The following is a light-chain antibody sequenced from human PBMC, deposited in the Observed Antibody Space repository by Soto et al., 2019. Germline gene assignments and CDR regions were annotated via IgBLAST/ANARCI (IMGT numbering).Light chain of an antibody. J-gene: IGLJ1*01. CDR1: SSDVGGYNY. CDR3: SSYTSSSTYG. Sequence: QSVLTQPASVSGSPGQSITISCTGTSSDVGGYNYVSWYQQHPGKAPKLMIYEVSNRPSGVSNRFSGSKSGNTASLTISGLQAEEEADYYCSSYTSSSTYGFGTGTKLTVL. V-gene: IGLV2-14*01. CDR2: EVS.